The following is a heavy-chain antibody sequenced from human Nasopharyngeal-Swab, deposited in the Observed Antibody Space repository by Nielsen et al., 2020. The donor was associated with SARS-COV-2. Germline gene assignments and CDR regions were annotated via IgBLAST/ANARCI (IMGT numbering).Heavy chain of an antibody. CDR2: ISYDGSNK. J-gene: IGHJ4*02. D-gene: IGHD2-15*01. CDR3: AKDDCSGGSCRFDY. CDR1: GFTFSSYG. Sequence: GESLKISCAASGFTFSSYGMHWVRQAPGKGLEWVAVISYDGSNKYYADSVKGRFTISRDNSKNTLYLQMNSLRAEDTAVYYCAKDDCSGGSCRFDYWGQGTLVTVSS. V-gene: IGHV3-30*18.